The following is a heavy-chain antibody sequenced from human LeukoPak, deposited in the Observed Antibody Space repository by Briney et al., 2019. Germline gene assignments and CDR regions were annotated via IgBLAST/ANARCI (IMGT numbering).Heavy chain of an antibody. J-gene: IGHJ4*02. D-gene: IGHD3-10*01. Sequence: SETLSLTCTVSGASISSGDYYWSWIRQPPGKGLEWIGYIYYSGSTYYNPSLESRVAISVDTSQNQFSLKLSPVTAADTAVYYCARAPSGYYGSGSYYGRYYFDYWGQGTLVTVSS. CDR1: GASISSGDYY. CDR3: ARAPSGYYGSGSYYGRYYFDY. V-gene: IGHV4-30-4*01. CDR2: IYYSGST.